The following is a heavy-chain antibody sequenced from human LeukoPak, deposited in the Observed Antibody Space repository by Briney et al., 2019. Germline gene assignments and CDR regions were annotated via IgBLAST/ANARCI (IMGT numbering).Heavy chain of an antibody. J-gene: IGHJ5*02. Sequence: PGGSLRLSCAASGFTFSTYIMNWVRQAPGKGLEWVSYISSSSSTIYYADSVKGRFTISRDNARNSLYLQMNSLRDEDTAVYYCARGYDSSGYYYIPFDPWGQGTLVTVSS. CDR2: ISSSSSTI. D-gene: IGHD3-22*01. CDR1: GFTFSTYI. CDR3: ARGYDSSGYYYIPFDP. V-gene: IGHV3-48*02.